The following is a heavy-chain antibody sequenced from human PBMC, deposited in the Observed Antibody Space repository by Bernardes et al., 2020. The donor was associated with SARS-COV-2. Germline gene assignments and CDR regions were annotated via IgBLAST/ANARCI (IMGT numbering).Heavy chain of an antibody. CDR1: GFTFSSYA. CDR3: AKGLVSTSCYDY. J-gene: IGHJ4*02. CDR2: ISGSGGST. D-gene: IGHD2-2*01. Sequence: GVLRLSCAASGFTFSSYAMSWVRQAPGKGLEWVSAISGSGGSTYYADSVKGRFTISRDNSKNTLYLQMNSLRAEDTAVYYCAKGLVSTSCYDYWGQGTLVTVSS. V-gene: IGHV3-23*01.